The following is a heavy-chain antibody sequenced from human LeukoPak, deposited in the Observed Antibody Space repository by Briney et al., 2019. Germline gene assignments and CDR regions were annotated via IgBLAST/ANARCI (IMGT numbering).Heavy chain of an antibody. CDR3: AKAANYYDSSGYYQPFDY. CDR1: GFTFSSYA. D-gene: IGHD3-22*01. CDR2: ISGSGGST. V-gene: IGHV3-23*01. Sequence: GGSLRLSCAASGFTFSSYAMSWVRQAPGKGPEWVSAISGSGGSTYYADSVKGRFTISRDNSKNTLYLQMNSLRAEDTAVYYCAKAANYYDSSGYYQPFDYWGQGTLVTVSS. J-gene: IGHJ4*02.